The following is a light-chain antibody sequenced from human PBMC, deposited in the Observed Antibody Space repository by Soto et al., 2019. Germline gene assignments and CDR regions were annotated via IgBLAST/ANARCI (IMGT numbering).Light chain of an antibody. CDR1: QSVSSSY. CDR2: GAS. V-gene: IGKV3-20*01. J-gene: IGKJ2*01. CDR3: QQYGSSPPYT. Sequence: EIVLTQSPGTLSLSPGERATLSCMASQSVSSSYLAWYQQKPGQAPRLLIYGASSRATGIPDRFSGSGSGTDFTLTISRLEPEDFAGYYCQQYGSSPPYTFGQGTKLEIK.